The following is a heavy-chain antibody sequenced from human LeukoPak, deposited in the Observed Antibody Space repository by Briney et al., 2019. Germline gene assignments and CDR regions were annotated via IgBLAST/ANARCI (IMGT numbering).Heavy chain of an antibody. Sequence: ASVKVSRKASGYTFTSYDINWVRQATGQGLEWVGWMNPNSGNTGYAQKFQGRVTMTRNTSISTAYMELSSLRSEDTAVYYCARRHPDCSGGSCYWFDPWGQGTLVTVSS. CDR1: GYTFTSYD. D-gene: IGHD2-15*01. V-gene: IGHV1-8*01. CDR3: ARRHPDCSGGSCYWFDP. CDR2: MNPNSGNT. J-gene: IGHJ5*02.